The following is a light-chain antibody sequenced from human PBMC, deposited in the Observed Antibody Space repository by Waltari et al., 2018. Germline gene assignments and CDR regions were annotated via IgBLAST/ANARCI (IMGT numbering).Light chain of an antibody. Sequence: SVLTQSPSASGSPGQRVAISCSGSSSNLVPHYVYWYQQFPGTAPRLLIYRSYQRPSGVPDRFSGSKSGTSASLAISGLRSEDEADYYCATWDDSLNAWVFGGGTRLTAL. CDR3: ATWDDSLNAWV. J-gene: IGLJ3*02. CDR1: SSNLVPHY. V-gene: IGLV1-47*01. CDR2: RSY.